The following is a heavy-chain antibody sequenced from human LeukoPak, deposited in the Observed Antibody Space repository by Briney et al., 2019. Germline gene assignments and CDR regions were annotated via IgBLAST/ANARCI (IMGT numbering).Heavy chain of an antibody. Sequence: GGSLRLSCAVSGFTFSSYSMNWVRQAPGKGLEWVSSISSSSSYIYYADSVKGRFTISRDNAKNSLYLQMNSLRAEDTAVYYCARDNTYYDFWSGYKNYYYYYYGMDVWGQGTTVTVSS. CDR2: ISSSSSYI. CDR1: GFTFSSYS. D-gene: IGHD3-3*01. V-gene: IGHV3-21*01. J-gene: IGHJ6*02. CDR3: ARDNTYYDFWSGYKNYYYYYYGMDV.